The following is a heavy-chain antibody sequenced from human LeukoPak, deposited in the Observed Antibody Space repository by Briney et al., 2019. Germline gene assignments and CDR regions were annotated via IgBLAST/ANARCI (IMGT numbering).Heavy chain of an antibody. Sequence: GRSLRLSCAASGFTFSSYGMHWVRQAPGKGLEWVAVISYDGSNKYYADSVKGRFTISRDNSKNTLYLQMNSLRAEDTAVYYCARAPHKTQRWLQGFDYWGQGTLVTVSS. CDR3: ARAPHKTQRWLQGFDY. CDR1: GFTFSSYG. V-gene: IGHV3-30*03. D-gene: IGHD5-12*01. CDR2: ISYDGSNK. J-gene: IGHJ4*02.